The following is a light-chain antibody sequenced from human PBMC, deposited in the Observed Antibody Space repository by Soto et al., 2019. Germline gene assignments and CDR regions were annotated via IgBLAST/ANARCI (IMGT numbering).Light chain of an antibody. CDR3: QQYYSYPWT. Sequence: AIRMTQSQSSFSASTGDTVTITCRASQGISSYLVWYQQKPGKAPKLLIYAASTLQSGVPSMFSGSGCGTYFSLTNSCLQSEDVATYYCQQYYSYPWTFGQGTKVEIK. CDR2: AAS. CDR1: QGISSY. V-gene: IGKV1-8*01. J-gene: IGKJ1*01.